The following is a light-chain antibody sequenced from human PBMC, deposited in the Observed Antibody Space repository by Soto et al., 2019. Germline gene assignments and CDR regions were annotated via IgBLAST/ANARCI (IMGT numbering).Light chain of an antibody. CDR2: DEG. Sequence: SYELTQPPSVSVAPGQTARITCGGNNIEIKSVHWYQQKPGQAPVLVVYDEGDRTTGIPERFSGSKSGNTATLTTSRVEAGDEADYYCQVWDTTNPVIFGGGTKVTVL. CDR1: NIEIKS. V-gene: IGLV3-21*02. J-gene: IGLJ2*01. CDR3: QVWDTTNPVI.